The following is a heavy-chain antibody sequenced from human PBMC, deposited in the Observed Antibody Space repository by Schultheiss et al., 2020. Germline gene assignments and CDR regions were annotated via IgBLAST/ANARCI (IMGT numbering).Heavy chain of an antibody. D-gene: IGHD2-2*01. J-gene: IGHJ5*02. CDR3: ARLIVVVPAPNWFDP. CDR2: IYYSGST. Sequence: SQTLSLTCTVSGGSISSYYWSWIRQPPGKGLEWIGYIYYSGSTNYNPSLKSRVTISVDTSKNQFSLKLSSVTAADTAVYYCARLIVVVPAPNWFDPWGQGTLVTVCS. CDR1: GGSISSYY. V-gene: IGHV4-59*01.